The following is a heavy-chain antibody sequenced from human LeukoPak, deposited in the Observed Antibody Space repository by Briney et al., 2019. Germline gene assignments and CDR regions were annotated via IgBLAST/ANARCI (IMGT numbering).Heavy chain of an antibody. CDR1: GYTFTGYY. J-gene: IGHJ4*02. Sequence: GASVKVSCKASGYTFTGYYVHWLRQAPGQGLEWMGRIIPIFGTANYAQKFQGRVTITTDESTSTAYMELSSLRSEDTAVYYCATLDYYDTKNDYWGQGTLVTVSS. D-gene: IGHD3-22*01. CDR2: IIPIFGTA. V-gene: IGHV1-69*05. CDR3: ATLDYYDTKNDY.